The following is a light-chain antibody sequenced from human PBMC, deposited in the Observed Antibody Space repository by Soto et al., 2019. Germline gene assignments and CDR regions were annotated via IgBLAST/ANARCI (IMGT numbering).Light chain of an antibody. J-gene: IGKJ1*01. CDR2: GAS. V-gene: IGKV3-15*01. Sequence: EVVMTQSPATLSVSPGERATLSCRASQSVSSNLAWYQQKPGQAPRLLISGASTRATGIPARLSGSGSGTEFTLTISSLQSEDFAVYYCHQYNNWPPWTFGQGTKVEIK. CDR3: HQYNNWPPWT. CDR1: QSVSSN.